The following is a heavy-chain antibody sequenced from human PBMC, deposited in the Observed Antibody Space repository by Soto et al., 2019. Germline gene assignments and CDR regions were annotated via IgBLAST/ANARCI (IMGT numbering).Heavy chain of an antibody. D-gene: IGHD1-7*01. CDR3: ASGFSSEIFDI. J-gene: IGHJ3*02. CDR2: INPSGGST. V-gene: IGHV1-46*01. CDR1: GYTFTSYY. Sequence: ASVNVSCKASGYTFTSYYMHWVRQAPGQGLEWMGIINPSGGSTSYTQKFQGRLTMTRDTSTSTVYMELSSLRSEDTAVYYCASGFSSEIFDIWGQGTMFPFPS.